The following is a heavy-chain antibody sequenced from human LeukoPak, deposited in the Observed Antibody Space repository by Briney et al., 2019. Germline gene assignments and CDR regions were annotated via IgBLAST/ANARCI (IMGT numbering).Heavy chain of an antibody. V-gene: IGHV1-2*02. J-gene: IGHJ5*02. CDR3: ARDGGSSWSENWFDP. Sequence: ASVKVSCTASGYTFTGYYMHWVRQAPGQGLEWMGWINPNSGGTNYAQKFQGRVTMTRDTSISTAYMELSSLRSEDTAVYYCARDGGSSWSENWFDPWGQGTLVTVSS. CDR2: INPNSGGT. CDR1: GYTFTGYY. D-gene: IGHD6-13*01.